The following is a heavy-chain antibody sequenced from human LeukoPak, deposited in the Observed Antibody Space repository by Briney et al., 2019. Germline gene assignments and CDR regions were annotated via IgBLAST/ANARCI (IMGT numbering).Heavy chain of an antibody. D-gene: IGHD5-18*01. CDR1: GGSIGGYY. CDR3: ARLDTAMARGFDY. J-gene: IGHJ4*02. Sequence: NPSETLSLTCSVSGGSIGGYYWSWIRQPPGKGLEWIGEINHSGSTNYNPSLKSRVTISVDTSKNQFSLKLSSVTAADTAVYYCARLDTAMARGFDYWGQGTLVTVSS. CDR2: INHSGST. V-gene: IGHV4-34*01.